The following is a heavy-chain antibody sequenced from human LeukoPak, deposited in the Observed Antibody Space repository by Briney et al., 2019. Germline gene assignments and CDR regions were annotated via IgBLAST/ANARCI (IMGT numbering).Heavy chain of an antibody. J-gene: IGHJ4*02. CDR1: GGSIRSSYYY. Sequence: PSETLSLTCTVSGGSIRSSYYYWGWIRQPPGKGLEWIGSIYDSGSTYYNPSLKSRVTISVDTSKNQFSLKLNSVTAADTAVYYCARSYYYDSSGHDYWGQGTLVTVSS. CDR3: ARSYYYDSSGHDY. CDR2: IYDSGST. V-gene: IGHV4-39*01. D-gene: IGHD3-22*01.